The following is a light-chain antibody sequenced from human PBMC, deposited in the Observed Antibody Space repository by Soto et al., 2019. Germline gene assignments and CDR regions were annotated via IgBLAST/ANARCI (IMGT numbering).Light chain of an antibody. V-gene: IGLV2-14*01. J-gene: IGLJ3*02. CDR3: NSYTTTSARV. Sequence: QSVLTQPASVSGCPGQSISISCTGTSNDVGAFNFVSWYQQHPGKAPKVIIYEVSNRPSGVSNRFSGSKSGNTASLTISGLQAEDEADYYCNSYTTTSARVFGGGTKLTVL. CDR1: SNDVGAFNF. CDR2: EVS.